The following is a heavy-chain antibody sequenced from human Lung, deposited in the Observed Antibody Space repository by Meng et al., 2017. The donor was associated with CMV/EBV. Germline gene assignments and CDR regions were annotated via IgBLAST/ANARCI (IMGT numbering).Heavy chain of an antibody. Sequence: XCAASGFTFDNYGMHWVRQTPGKGLEWVAFIRHDGTNKYYGDSVKGRFTISRDNSKNTVFLQMNSLRPEETAVYYCAKDLLLFGGANAYFDYWCQGTLVTVPS. CDR3: AKDLLLFGGANAYFDY. D-gene: IGHD3-16*01. J-gene: IGHJ4*02. V-gene: IGHV3-30*02. CDR2: IRHDGTNK. CDR1: GFTFDNYG.